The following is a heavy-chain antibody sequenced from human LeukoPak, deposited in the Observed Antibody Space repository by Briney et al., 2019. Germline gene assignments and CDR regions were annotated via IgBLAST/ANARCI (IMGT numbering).Heavy chain of an antibody. V-gene: IGHV4-59*11. D-gene: IGHD6-6*01. CDR1: GGSISSHY. Sequence: SETLSLTCTVSGGSISSHYWSWIRQPPGKGLEWIGYIYYSGSTNYNPSLKSRVTISVDTSKNQFSLKLSSVTAADTAVYYCARGVSSSSLYYYYYMDVWGKGTTVTVSS. CDR3: ARGVSSSSLYYYYYMDV. J-gene: IGHJ6*03. CDR2: IYYSGST.